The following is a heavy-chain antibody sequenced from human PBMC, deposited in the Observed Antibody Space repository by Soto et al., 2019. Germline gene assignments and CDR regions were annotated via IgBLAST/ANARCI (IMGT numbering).Heavy chain of an antibody. D-gene: IGHD1-1*01. Sequence: PSETLSLTCTVSGGSISSGGYYWSWIRQHPGKGLEWIGYIYYSGSTYYNPSLKSRVTISVDTSKNQFSLKLSSVTAADTAVYYCAKDRPANWNVQSPGDNWFDSWGRGTLVTVSS. CDR3: AKDRPANWNVQSPGDNWFDS. J-gene: IGHJ5*01. V-gene: IGHV4-31*03. CDR2: IYYSGST. CDR1: GGSISSGGYY.